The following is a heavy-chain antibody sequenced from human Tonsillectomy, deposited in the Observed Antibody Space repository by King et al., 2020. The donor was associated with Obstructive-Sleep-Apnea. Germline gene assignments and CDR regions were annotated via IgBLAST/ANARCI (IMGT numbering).Heavy chain of an antibody. CDR3: AGEFGSYGHGFDY. CDR2: ISYDGINK. V-gene: IGHV3-30-3*01. CDR1: GFTFSRYA. J-gene: IGHJ4*02. D-gene: IGHD5-18*01. Sequence: VQLVESGGGVVQPGRSLRLSCAASGFTFSRYAMHWVRQAPGKGLEWVAVISYDGINKNYADSVKGRFTFSRDNSKNTLYLQMNSLRAEDTAVYYCAGEFGSYGHGFDYWGQGTLVTVSS.